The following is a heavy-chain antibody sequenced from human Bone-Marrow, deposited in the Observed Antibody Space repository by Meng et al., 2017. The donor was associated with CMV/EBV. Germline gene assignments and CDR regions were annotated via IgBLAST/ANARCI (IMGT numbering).Heavy chain of an antibody. Sequence: SQTLSLTCAIFGDSVSSNSVTWNWIRQSPSRGLEWLGRTYYRSKWYNDYAVSVKSRITINSDTSKNQFSLQLNSVTPEDTAMYYCTRDNRGDYYAMDVWGQGTTVTASS. CDR2: TYYRSKWYN. V-gene: IGHV6-1*01. D-gene: IGHD3-10*01. J-gene: IGHJ6*02. CDR1: GDSVSSNSVT. CDR3: TRDNRGDYYAMDV.